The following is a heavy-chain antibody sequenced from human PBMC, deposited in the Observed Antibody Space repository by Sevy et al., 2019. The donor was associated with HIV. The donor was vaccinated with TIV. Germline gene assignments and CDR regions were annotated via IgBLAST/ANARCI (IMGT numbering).Heavy chain of an antibody. V-gene: IGHV4-31*03. D-gene: IGHD3-22*01. Sequence: SQTLSLTCSVSGGSISSGGFFWSWIRQHPGKGLEWIGYIYYGGGTYYNPSLKSRSMISVDTSKNQFSLKVNSVTVADTAVYYCARFYDSSGGWFDPRGQGMLVTVSS. J-gene: IGHJ5*02. CDR2: IYYGGGT. CDR1: GGSISSGGFF. CDR3: ARFYDSSGGWFDP.